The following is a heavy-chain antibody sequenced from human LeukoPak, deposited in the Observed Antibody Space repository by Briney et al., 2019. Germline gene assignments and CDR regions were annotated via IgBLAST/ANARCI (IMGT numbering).Heavy chain of an antibody. V-gene: IGHV3-48*03. D-gene: IGHD3-10*01. Sequence: GGSLRLSCAASGFTFSSYEMNWVRQAPGKGLEWVSYISSSGSTIYYADSVKGRFTISRDNAKNSLYLQMNSLRAEDTAVYYCARMVRGGTYYYYNHMDVWGKGTTVTVSS. CDR1: GFTFSSYE. J-gene: IGHJ6*03. CDR2: ISSSGSTI. CDR3: ARMVRGGTYYYYNHMDV.